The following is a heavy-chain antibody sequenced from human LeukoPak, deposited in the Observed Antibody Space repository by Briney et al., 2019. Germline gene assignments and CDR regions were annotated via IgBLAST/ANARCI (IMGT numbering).Heavy chain of an antibody. D-gene: IGHD6-13*01. CDR2: IYYSGST. J-gene: IGHJ4*02. CDR3: ARDGVTIAAAGTDY. CDR1: GGSFSGYY. Sequence: PSETLSLTCAVYGGSFSGYYWSWIRQPPGKGLEWIGSIYYSGSTYYNPSLKSRVTISVDTSKNQFSLKLSSVTAADTAVYYCARDGVTIAAAGTDYWGQGTLVTVSS. V-gene: IGHV4-34*01.